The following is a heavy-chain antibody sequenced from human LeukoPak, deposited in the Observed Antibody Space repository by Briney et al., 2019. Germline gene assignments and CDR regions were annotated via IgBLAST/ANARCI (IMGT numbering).Heavy chain of an antibody. CDR1: GGSISSGSYY. Sequence: SETLSLTCTVSGGSISSGSYYWSWIRQPAGKGLEWIGRIYTSGSTNYNPSLKSRVTISVDTSKNQFSLKLSSVTAADTAVYYCARGRVGATTTWFDPWGQGTLVTVSS. CDR2: IYTSGST. J-gene: IGHJ5*02. CDR3: ARGRVGATTTWFDP. D-gene: IGHD1-26*01. V-gene: IGHV4-61*02.